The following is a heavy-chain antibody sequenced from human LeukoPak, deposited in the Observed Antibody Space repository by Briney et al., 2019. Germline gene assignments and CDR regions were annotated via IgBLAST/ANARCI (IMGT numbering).Heavy chain of an antibody. V-gene: IGHV6-1*01. CDR1: GDSVSANSVA. J-gene: IGHJ5*02. CDR3: AKALGQWHNWLDP. D-gene: IGHD6-19*01. CDR2: TYYRSKWYN. Sequence: SQTLSLTCAISGDSVSANSVAWSWIRQSPSRGLEWLGNTYYRSKWYNDYAVSVKSRITISADTSKNQFSLHLKSVTPEDTAVYYCAKALGQWHNWLDPWGQGTLVTVSS.